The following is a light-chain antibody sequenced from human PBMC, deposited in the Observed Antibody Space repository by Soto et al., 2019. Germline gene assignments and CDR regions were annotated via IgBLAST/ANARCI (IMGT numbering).Light chain of an antibody. CDR1: QSVTNY. J-gene: IGKJ5*01. CDR3: QQYGSSNT. Sequence: EIFLTQSPDTLSLSPGERATLSCRASQSVTNYIAWYQQRPGQAPRLLIYDASNRATGVPARFSGSGSGTDFTLTISRLEPEDFAVYYCQQYGSSNTFGQGTRLEIK. V-gene: IGKV3-11*01. CDR2: DAS.